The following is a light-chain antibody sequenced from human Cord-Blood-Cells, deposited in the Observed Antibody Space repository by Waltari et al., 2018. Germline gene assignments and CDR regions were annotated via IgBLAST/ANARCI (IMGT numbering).Light chain of an antibody. Sequence: EIVLTQSPATLSLSPGERATLSCRASQSVSSYLAWYQQKPGQAPRLLLYDASNRATGIPARFSGSGSGTDFTLTISSLEPEDFVVYYCQQRSNWLWTFGQGTKVEIK. CDR3: QQRSNWLWT. V-gene: IGKV3-11*01. CDR2: DAS. J-gene: IGKJ1*01. CDR1: QSVSSY.